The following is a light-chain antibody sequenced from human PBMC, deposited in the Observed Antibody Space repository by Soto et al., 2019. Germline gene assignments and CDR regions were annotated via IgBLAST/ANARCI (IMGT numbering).Light chain of an antibody. Sequence: EIVLTQSPGTLSLSPGERATLSCRASQSVDSTYLAWYQQKPDQSPRLLIYATSTRAAGIPDRFSGSGSGTDFTLTISSLQSEDFALYYCQQYNDWPPITFGQGKRLEIK. V-gene: IGKV3-20*01. J-gene: IGKJ5*01. CDR1: QSVDSTY. CDR3: QQYNDWPPIT. CDR2: ATS.